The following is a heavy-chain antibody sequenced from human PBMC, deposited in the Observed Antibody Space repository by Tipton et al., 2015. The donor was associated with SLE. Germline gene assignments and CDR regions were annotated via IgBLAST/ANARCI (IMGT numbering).Heavy chain of an antibody. D-gene: IGHD3-10*01. J-gene: IGHJ4*02. CDR2: IYYSGST. Sequence: TLSLTCTVSGGSVSSGSYYWSWIRQPPGKGLEWIGYIYYSGSTNYNPSLKSRVTISVDTSKNQFSLKLSSVTAADTAVYYCARGEITMVRGFDYWGQGTLVTVSS. CDR1: GGSVSSGSYY. CDR3: ARGEITMVRGFDY. V-gene: IGHV4-61*01.